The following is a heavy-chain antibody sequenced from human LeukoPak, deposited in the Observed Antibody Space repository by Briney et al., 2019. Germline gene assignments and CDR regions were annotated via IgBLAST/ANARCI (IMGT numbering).Heavy chain of an antibody. CDR2: IYYSGST. V-gene: IGHV4-59*11. J-gene: IGHJ5*02. Sequence: ETLSLTCSVYRDFISSQHWSWLRQPPGKGLKWIGYIYYSGSTNYNPSLKSRVTISVDTSKNQFSLTLSSVTAADTAVYYCAGQPMITFGRFDPWGQGTLVTVSS. CDR3: AGQPMITFGRFDP. D-gene: IGHD3-16*01. CDR1: RDFISSQH.